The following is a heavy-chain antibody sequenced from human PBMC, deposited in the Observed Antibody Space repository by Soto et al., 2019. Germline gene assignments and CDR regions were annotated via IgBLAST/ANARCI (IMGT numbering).Heavy chain of an antibody. CDR2: MNSDGSGI. CDR1: GFTFGDYW. J-gene: IGHJ4*02. Sequence: GGSLRLSCAASGFTFGDYWMHWVRQAPGKGLEWVSRMNSDGSGINYADSVKGRFIVSRDNAKSTLHLQMTSLRVEDTAVYYCATAEVDYWGPGVLVTVSS. V-gene: IGHV3-74*01. CDR3: ATAEVDY.